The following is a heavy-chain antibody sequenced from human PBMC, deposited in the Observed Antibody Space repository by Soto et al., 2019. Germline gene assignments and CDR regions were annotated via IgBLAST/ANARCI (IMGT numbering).Heavy chain of an antibody. J-gene: IGHJ3*02. V-gene: IGHV1-18*01. CDR3: ARPNLHPTTETTYYYDSSVGWAGLGAFDI. CDR1: GYTFTSYG. Sequence: ASVKVSCKASGYTFTSYGISWVRQAPGQGLEWMGWISAYNGNTNYAQKLQGRVTMTTDTSTSTAYMELRGLRSDDTAVYYCARPNLHPTTETTYYYDSSVGWAGLGAFDIWGQGTMVTVSS. CDR2: ISAYNGNT. D-gene: IGHD3-22*01.